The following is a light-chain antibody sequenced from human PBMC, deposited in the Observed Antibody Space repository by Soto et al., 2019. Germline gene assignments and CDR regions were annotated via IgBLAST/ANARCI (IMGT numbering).Light chain of an antibody. CDR1: KNDIGVYDF. J-gene: IGLJ1*01. CDR3: CSHAGSYTYV. CDR2: EVV. V-gene: IGLV2-8*01. Sequence: QSALTQPPSASGSPGQSVTISCTGTKNDIGVYDFVSWYQHHPGKAPRLIIYEVVQRPSGVPDRFSGSKSGNTASLTVSGLQAADEADYYCCSHAGSYTYVFGPGTKLTVL.